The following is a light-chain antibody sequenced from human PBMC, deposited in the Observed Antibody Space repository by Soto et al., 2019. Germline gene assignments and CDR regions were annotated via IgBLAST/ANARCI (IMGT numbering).Light chain of an antibody. CDR1: SSDVGGYNY. CDR3: CSYACSYPWV. V-gene: IGLV2-11*01. J-gene: IGLJ3*02. CDR2: DVS. Sequence: QSALTQPRSVSGSPGQSVTISCTGTSSDVGGYNYVSWYQQHPGKAPKLMIYDVSKRPSGVPDRLSGSKSGNTASVAISGLQAEDEADYYCCSYACSYPWVFGGGTKVTVL.